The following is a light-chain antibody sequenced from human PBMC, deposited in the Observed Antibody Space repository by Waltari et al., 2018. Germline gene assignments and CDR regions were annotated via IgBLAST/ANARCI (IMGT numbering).Light chain of an antibody. Sequence: DIQMTQFPSSLSASVGDRVTIAYHASQDITNYLNWYQQTIGRAPKLLIYDASNLETGVSSRFSGSGSGTNFTFVISSLQPEDIATYYCQQSDGLPRTFGQGTQVEIK. CDR3: QQSDGLPRT. CDR2: DAS. J-gene: IGKJ2*01. V-gene: IGKV1-33*01. CDR1: QDITNY.